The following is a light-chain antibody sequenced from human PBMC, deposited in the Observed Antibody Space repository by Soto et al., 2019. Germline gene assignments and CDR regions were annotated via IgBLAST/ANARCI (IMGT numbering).Light chain of an antibody. CDR3: QHYVTWPLT. Sequence: EIVMTQSPATLSVSPREGATRSCRASQGIGDTLAWYQQKPGQTPRLLIYDTSIRATGVPARFSGSRSGAEFTLTIFSLQSEDFAVHYCQHYVTWPLTFGGGTKVESK. CDR2: DTS. CDR1: QGIGDT. V-gene: IGKV3-15*01. J-gene: IGKJ4*01.